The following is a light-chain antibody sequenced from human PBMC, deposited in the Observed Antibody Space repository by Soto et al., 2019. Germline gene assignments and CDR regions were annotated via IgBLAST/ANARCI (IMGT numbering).Light chain of an antibody. J-gene: IGKJ1*01. CDR3: QQFNIWPRT. Sequence: IDMTQSPATLSVSPGEIATLSCRASQSVGSSLAWYQQRHGQTPRPLIYGASTRATGVPARFSGSVSGTELTITISSLQSEDFEVYYCQQFNIWPRTFGQGTKVDI. CDR2: GAS. CDR1: QSVGSS. V-gene: IGKV3-15*01.